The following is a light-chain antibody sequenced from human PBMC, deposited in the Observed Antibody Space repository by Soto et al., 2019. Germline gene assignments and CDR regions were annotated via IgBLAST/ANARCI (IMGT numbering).Light chain of an antibody. CDR2: DAS. Sequence: DIQMTQSPSSLSASVGDRVTITCQASQDINIYLNWYQQKPGKAPKLLIYDASNLETGVPSRFSGSGSGTDFTLAISSLEPEDLATYSCQQYDGLPTFGQGTRLETK. V-gene: IGKV1-33*01. J-gene: IGKJ5*01. CDR1: QDINIY. CDR3: QQYDGLPT.